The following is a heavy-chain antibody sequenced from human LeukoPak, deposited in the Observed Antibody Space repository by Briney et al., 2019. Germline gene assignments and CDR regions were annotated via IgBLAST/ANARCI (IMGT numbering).Heavy chain of an antibody. CDR3: ARHQPPYYYYAMDV. Sequence: SETLSLTCAVYGGSFSGYYWSWIRQPPGKGLEWIGEINHSGSTNYNPSLKSRVTISVDTSKNQFSLKLSSVTAADTAVFYCARHQPPYYYYAMDVWGQGTTVTVSS. CDR1: GGSFSGYY. CDR2: INHSGST. J-gene: IGHJ6*02. V-gene: IGHV4-34*01.